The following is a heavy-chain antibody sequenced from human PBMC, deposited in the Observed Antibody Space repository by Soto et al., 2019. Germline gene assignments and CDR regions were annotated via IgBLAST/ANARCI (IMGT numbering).Heavy chain of an antibody. CDR1: GFTFANYA. V-gene: IGHV3-23*01. Sequence: LRLSCTVSGFTFANYAMAWVRQAPGKGLEWVSGISASGVRTYYADSAKGRFTISRDNSNNTLYLQMTSLRAEDTAVYYCAKDLVVLSARFESWGQGALVTVSS. CDR3: AKDLVVLSARFES. D-gene: IGHD2-15*01. J-gene: IGHJ4*02. CDR2: ISASGVRT.